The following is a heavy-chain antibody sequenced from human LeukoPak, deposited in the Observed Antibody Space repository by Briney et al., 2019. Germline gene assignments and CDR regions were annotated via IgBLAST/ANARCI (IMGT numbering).Heavy chain of an antibody. CDR1: APTFSSPA. V-gene: IGHV3-23*01. J-gene: IGHJ4*02. CDR2: ISGRGDRT. D-gene: IGHD3-10*01. Sequence: GGSLTLSTAATAPTFSSPAITWVRPAPTTGPACISGISGRGDRTYFPDSVKGPFTISRDNSKNTLYLQMNSLRAEDTAVYYCAKGWSGRYYTLFDYWGQGTLVTVSS. CDR3: AKGWSGRYYTLFDY.